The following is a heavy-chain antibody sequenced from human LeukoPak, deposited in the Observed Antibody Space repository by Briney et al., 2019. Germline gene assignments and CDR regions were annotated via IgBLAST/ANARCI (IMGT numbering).Heavy chain of an antibody. D-gene: IGHD3-3*01. CDR2: ISSSGSTI. CDR1: GFTFSSYE. J-gene: IGHJ4*02. CDR3: ARDADFWSGSYYFDY. V-gene: IGHV3-48*03. Sequence: PGGSLRLSCAASGFTFSSYEMNWVRQAPGKGLEWVSYISSSGSTIYYADSVKGRFTISRDNAKNSLYLQMNSLRAEDTAVYYCARDADFWSGSYYFDYWGQGTLVTVSP.